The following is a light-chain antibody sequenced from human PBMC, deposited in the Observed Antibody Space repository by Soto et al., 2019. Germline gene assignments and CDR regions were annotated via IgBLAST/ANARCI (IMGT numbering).Light chain of an antibody. Sequence: QSALTQPASVSGSPGQSITISCTGTSSDVGAYNYVSWYQHHPGKAPKLMIYDVSNRPSGVSNRFSGSKSGNTASLTISGLQDEDEADYYCSSYTSSSTPYVFGTGTKLTVL. CDR1: SSDVGAYNY. CDR2: DVS. V-gene: IGLV2-14*03. J-gene: IGLJ1*01. CDR3: SSYTSSSTPYV.